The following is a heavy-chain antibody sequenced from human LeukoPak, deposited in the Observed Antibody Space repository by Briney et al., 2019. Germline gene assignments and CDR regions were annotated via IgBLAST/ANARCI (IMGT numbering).Heavy chain of an antibody. CDR2: ISGSGGST. CDR3: AKRGVVIRVILVGFHKEAYYFES. D-gene: IGHD3/OR15-3a*01. CDR1: GITLSNYG. J-gene: IGHJ4*02. V-gene: IGHV3-23*01. Sequence: PGGSLRLSCAVSGITLSNYGMSWVRQAPGKGLEWVAGISGSGGSTNYADSAKGRFAISRDNPKNTLYLQMNSLRAEDTAFYFCAKRGVVIRVILVGFHKEAYYFESWGQGALVTVSS.